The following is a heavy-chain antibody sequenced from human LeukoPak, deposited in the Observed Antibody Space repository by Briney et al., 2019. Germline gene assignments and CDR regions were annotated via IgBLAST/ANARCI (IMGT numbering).Heavy chain of an antibody. D-gene: IGHD6-19*01. CDR2: TSGSGGST. J-gene: IGHJ4*02. Sequence: GGSLRLSCAASGFTFSSYAMSWVRQAPGKGLEWVSGTSGSGGSTYYADSVKGRFTISRDNSKNTLYLQMNSLRAEDTAVYCCAKDHPTYSSGWGPFDYWGQGTLVTVSS. CDR1: GFTFSSYA. V-gene: IGHV3-23*01. CDR3: AKDHPTYSSGWGPFDY.